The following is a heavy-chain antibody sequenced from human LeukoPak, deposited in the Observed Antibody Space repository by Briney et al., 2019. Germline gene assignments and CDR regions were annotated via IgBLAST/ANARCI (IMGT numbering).Heavy chain of an antibody. CDR2: ISAYNGDT. V-gene: IGHV1-18*01. J-gene: IGHJ4*02. CDR3: ARDSYDFLTGRYSGSGGDY. D-gene: IGHD3-9*01. CDR1: GYIFSSYG. Sequence: ASVKVSCKTSGYIFSSYGINWVHQAPGQGLEWVGWISAYNGDTKYAQKLQGRVTMTTDTSTRTVYMELRTLRSDDTAVYYCARDSYDFLTGRYSGSGGDYWGQGTLVTVSS.